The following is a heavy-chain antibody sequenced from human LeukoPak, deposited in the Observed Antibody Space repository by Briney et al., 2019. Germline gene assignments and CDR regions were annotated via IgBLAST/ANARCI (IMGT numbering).Heavy chain of an antibody. Sequence: GGSLRLSCAASGFNLSSYSMHWVRQAPGKGLEYVSAISSYGGSTYYANSVKDRFTISRGNSKNTVYLQMGSLRTEDMAVYYRARISRSNDYDYWGQGTLVTVSS. CDR1: GFNLSSYS. D-gene: IGHD6-6*01. J-gene: IGHJ4*02. CDR3: ARISRSNDYDY. V-gene: IGHV3-64*01. CDR2: ISSYGGST.